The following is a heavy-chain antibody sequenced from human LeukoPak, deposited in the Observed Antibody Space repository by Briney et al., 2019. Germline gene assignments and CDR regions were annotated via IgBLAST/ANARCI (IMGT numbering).Heavy chain of an antibody. CDR1: GDSISSSRSY. Sequence: SETLSLTCTVSGDSISSSRSYWGWIRQAPGKGLEWVGSIYYSGNTYYNTSLKSRVTISVDTSKNQFSLKLTSVTAADTAVYYCARHGSYIYYYYMDVWGKGTTVTISS. J-gene: IGHJ6*03. D-gene: IGHD1-26*01. CDR3: ARHGSYIYYYYMDV. CDR2: IYYSGNT. V-gene: IGHV4-39*01.